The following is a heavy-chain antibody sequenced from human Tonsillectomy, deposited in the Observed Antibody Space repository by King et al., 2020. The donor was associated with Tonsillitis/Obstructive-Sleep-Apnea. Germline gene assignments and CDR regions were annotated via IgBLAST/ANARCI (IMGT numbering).Heavy chain of an antibody. CDR1: GGSISSYY. D-gene: IGHD2-2*02. J-gene: IGHJ2*01. V-gene: IGHV4-4*07. CDR2: IYTSGST. Sequence: QLQESGPGLVKPSETLSLTCTVSGGSISSYYWSWIRQPAGKGLEWIGRIYTSGSTNYNPSLKSRVTMSVDTSKNQFSLKLSSVTAADTAVYYCARGGCSSTSCYMDWYFDLWGRGTLVTVSS. CDR3: ARGGCSSTSCYMDWYFDL.